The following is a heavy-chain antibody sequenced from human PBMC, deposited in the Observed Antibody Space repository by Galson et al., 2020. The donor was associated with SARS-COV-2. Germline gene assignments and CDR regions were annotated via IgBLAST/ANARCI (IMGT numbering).Heavy chain of an antibody. Sequence: ASETLSLTCTVSGGSLSGTSHYWGWIRQPPAEGLEWIGYIYHSGNTYYNPSLKSRVTISVDRSKNQFSLKLSSVTAADTAVYYCARQRYGMDVWGQGTTVTVSS. CDR1: GGSLSGTSHY. V-gene: IGHV4-39*07. J-gene: IGHJ6*02. CDR2: IYHSGNT. CDR3: ARQRYGMDV.